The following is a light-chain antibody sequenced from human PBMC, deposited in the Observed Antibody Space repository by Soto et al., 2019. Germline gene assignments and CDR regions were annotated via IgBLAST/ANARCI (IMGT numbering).Light chain of an antibody. CDR2: AAS. CDR1: QDIRKV. J-gene: IGKJ4*01. V-gene: IGKV1-17*01. CDR3: VQHHSFPIT. Sequence: DIQMTQSPSSLSASVGDRVTVTCRASQDIRKVLGWYQQKPGKAPKRLIYAASSLRGGVPSRFSGSGSGTEFTLTISSLQPEDFATYYCVQHHSFPITFGGGTKVEIK.